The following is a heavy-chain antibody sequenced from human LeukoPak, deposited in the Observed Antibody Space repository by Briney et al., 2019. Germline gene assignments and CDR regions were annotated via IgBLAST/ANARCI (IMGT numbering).Heavy chain of an antibody. Sequence: GGSLRLSCAASGFTFSSYWMHWVRQAPGKGLVWVSRINSDGSSTSYADSVKGRFTISRDNAKNSLYLQMNSLRAEDTAVYFCTREAAAGIDYWGQGTLVTVSS. V-gene: IGHV3-74*01. D-gene: IGHD6-13*01. CDR2: INSDGSST. CDR1: GFTFSSYW. CDR3: TREAAAGIDY. J-gene: IGHJ4*02.